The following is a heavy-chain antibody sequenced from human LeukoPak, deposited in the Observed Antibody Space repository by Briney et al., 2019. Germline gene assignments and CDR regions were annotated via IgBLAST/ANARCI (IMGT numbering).Heavy chain of an antibody. CDR2: IYYTGST. Sequence: SETLSLTCNASGGSITSYYWNWIRQPPGKGLEWIGHIYYTGSTNSNPSLKSRLTISLDTSKKQFSLKLISVTAADTAIYYCASSYFYDGNRYFDYWGQGALVTVSS. D-gene: IGHD3-22*01. CDR1: GGSITSYY. CDR3: ASSYFYDGNRYFDY. J-gene: IGHJ4*02. V-gene: IGHV4-59*08.